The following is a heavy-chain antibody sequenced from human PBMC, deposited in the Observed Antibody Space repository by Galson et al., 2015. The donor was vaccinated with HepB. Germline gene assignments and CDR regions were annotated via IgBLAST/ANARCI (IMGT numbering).Heavy chain of an antibody. V-gene: IGHV5-51*01. CDR3: ARQRKYYDILTGYYLPGAFDI. Sequence: QSGAEVKRPGESLKISCKGSGYSFTSYWIGCVRQMPGKGLEWMGIIYPGDSDTRYSPSFQGQVTISADKSISTAYLQWSSLKASDTAMYYCARQRKYYDILTGYYLPGAFDIWGQGTMVTVSS. J-gene: IGHJ3*02. D-gene: IGHD3-9*01. CDR1: GYSFTSYW. CDR2: IYPGDSDT.